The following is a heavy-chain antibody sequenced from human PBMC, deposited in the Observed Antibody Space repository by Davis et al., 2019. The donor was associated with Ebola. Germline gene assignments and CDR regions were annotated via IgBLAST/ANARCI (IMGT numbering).Heavy chain of an antibody. J-gene: IGHJ6*02. CDR2: IWYDGSNK. D-gene: IGHD3-3*01. CDR3: ARDNDFWSLRYYYYGMDV. CDR1: GFTFSSYG. V-gene: IGHV3-33*01. Sequence: GGSLRLSCAASGFTFSSYGMHWVRQAPGKGLEWVAVIWYDGSNKYYADSVKGRFTISRDNSKNTLYLQMNSLRSDDTAVYYCARDNDFWSLRYYYYGMDVWGQGTTVTVSS.